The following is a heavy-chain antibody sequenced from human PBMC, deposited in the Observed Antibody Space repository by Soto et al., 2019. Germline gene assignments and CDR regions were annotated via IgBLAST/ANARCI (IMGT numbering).Heavy chain of an antibody. J-gene: IGHJ2*01. CDR2: IIPIFGTA. CDR1: GGTFSSYA. V-gene: IGHV1-69*13. D-gene: IGHD6-6*01. Sequence: ASVKVSCKASGGTFSSYAISWVRQAPGQGLEWMGGIIPIFGTANCAQKFQGRVTITADESTSTASMELSSLRSEDTAVYYCARAGAARYWYFDLWGRGTLVTVSS. CDR3: ARAGAARYWYFDL.